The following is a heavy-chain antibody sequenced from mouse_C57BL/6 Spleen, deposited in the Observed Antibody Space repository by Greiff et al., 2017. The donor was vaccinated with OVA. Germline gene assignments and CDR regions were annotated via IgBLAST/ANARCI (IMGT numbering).Heavy chain of an antibody. CDR3: TTAISSDGDAMDD. D-gene: IGHD2-3*01. V-gene: IGHV14-1*01. CDR1: GFNIKDYY. Sequence: EVQLQQSGAELVRPGASVKLSCTASGFNIKDYYMHWVKQRPEQGLEWIGRIDPADGDTEYAPKFQGKATMTADTSSNTAYLQLSSLTSEDTAVYYCTTAISSDGDAMDDWGQGTSVTVSS. J-gene: IGHJ4*01. CDR2: IDPADGDT.